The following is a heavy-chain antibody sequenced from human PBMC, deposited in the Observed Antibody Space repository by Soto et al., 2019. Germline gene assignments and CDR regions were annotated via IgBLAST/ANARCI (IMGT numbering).Heavy chain of an antibody. D-gene: IGHD2-15*01. J-gene: IGHJ5*02. CDR1: GGSISSSSYY. CDR3: ARGIVVVVAAYNNWFDP. CDR2: IYYSGST. Sequence: PSETLSLTCTVSGGSISSSSYYWGWIRQPPGKELEWIGSIYYSGSTYYNPSLKSRVTISVDTSKNQFSLKLSSVTAADTAVYYCARGIVVVVAAYNNWFDPWGQGTLVTVS. V-gene: IGHV4-39*01.